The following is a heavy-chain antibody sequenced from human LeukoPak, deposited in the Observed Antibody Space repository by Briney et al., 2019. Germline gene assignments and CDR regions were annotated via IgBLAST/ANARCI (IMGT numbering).Heavy chain of an antibody. Sequence: GASVKVSCKASGYTFTSYYMHWVRQAPGQGREWMGWINSNSGATNYAQKCQGRVTMTRDTSISTAYMELSRLRSDDTAVYYCARDADIVVVPAAPFYYYYGMDVWGQGTTVTVSS. CDR2: INSNSGAT. V-gene: IGHV1-2*02. CDR1: GYTFTSYY. D-gene: IGHD2-2*01. CDR3: ARDADIVVVPAAPFYYYYGMDV. J-gene: IGHJ6*02.